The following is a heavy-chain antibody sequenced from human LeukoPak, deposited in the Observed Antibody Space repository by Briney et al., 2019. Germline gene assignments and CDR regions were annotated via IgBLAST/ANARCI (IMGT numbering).Heavy chain of an antibody. CDR2: ISGDAGST. CDR3: AKDIPWGARGYSYLYGMDV. V-gene: IGHV3-43*02. CDR1: GFTFHDYA. Sequence: PGGSLRLSCAASGFTFHDYAMHWVRQGPGKGLEWVSLISGDAGSTHYADSVQGRFTISRDNSKNSLYLQMNSLRTEDTALYYCAKDIPWGARGYSYLYGMDVWGQGTTVTVSS. J-gene: IGHJ6*02. D-gene: IGHD5-18*01.